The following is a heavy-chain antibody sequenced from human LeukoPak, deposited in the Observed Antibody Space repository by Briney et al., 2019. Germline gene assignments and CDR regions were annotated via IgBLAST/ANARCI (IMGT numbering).Heavy chain of an antibody. J-gene: IGHJ4*02. CDR3: ASAAGWLRFDF. Sequence: SETLSLTCTVSGGSVSTYYWSWIRQPPGEGLEWIGNIYYSGSTNYNPSLKSRVTISLDTSKNQFSLKLSSVTAADMAVYYCASAAGWLRFDFWGQGTLVTVSS. CDR2: IYYSGST. D-gene: IGHD6-19*01. V-gene: IGHV4-59*08. CDR1: GGSVSTYY.